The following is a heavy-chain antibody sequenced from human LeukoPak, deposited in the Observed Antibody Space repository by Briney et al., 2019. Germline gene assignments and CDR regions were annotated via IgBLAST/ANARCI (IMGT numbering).Heavy chain of an antibody. Sequence: GGSLRLSCAASGFRFSDFTMTWVRQAPGKGPEWFSAIGGRGGSTYYADSLGGRFTISRDNSKDMVYLQMNSLKVEDTATYYCGKEGGAWGQGTKVTVSS. J-gene: IGHJ5*02. D-gene: IGHD3-16*01. CDR2: IGGRGGST. CDR1: GFRFSDFT. V-gene: IGHV3-23*01. CDR3: GKEGGA.